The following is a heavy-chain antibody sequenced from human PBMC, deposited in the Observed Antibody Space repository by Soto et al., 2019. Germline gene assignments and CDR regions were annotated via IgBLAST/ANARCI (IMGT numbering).Heavy chain of an antibody. D-gene: IGHD3-3*01. Sequence: ASVKVSCKASGYTFTSYDINWVRQATGQGLEWMGWMNPNSGNTGYAQKFQGRVTMTRNTSISTAYMELSSLRSEDTAVYYCARVSDFWTPGRIYYYYYYMDVWGKGTTVTVSS. V-gene: IGHV1-8*01. CDR1: GYTFTSYD. J-gene: IGHJ6*03. CDR3: ARVSDFWTPGRIYYYYYYMDV. CDR2: MNPNSGNT.